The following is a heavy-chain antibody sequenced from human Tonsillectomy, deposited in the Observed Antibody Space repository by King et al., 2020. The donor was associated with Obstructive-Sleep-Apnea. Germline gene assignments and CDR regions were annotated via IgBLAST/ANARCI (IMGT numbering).Heavy chain of an antibody. Sequence: QLVESGGGLVQPGGSLRLSCAASGFTFSSYWMSWVRQAPGKGLEWVANIKQDGSEKYYVDSVKGRFTISRDNAKNSLYLQMNSLRAEDTAVYYCAREALGYYDSSGYYSFDYWGQGTLVTVSS. CDR2: IKQDGSEK. CDR1: GFTFSSYW. J-gene: IGHJ4*02. D-gene: IGHD3-22*01. V-gene: IGHV3-7*03. CDR3: AREALGYYDSSGYYSFDY.